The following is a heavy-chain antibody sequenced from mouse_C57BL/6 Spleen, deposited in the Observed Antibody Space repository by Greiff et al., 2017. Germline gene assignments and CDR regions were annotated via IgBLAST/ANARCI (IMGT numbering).Heavy chain of an antibody. D-gene: IGHD5-1*01. CDR2: INPNNGGT. J-gene: IGHJ3*01. CDR1: GYTFTDYY. Sequence: VQLQQSGPELVKPGASVKISCKASGYTFTDYYMNWVKQSHGKSLAWIGDINPNNGGTSYNQKFKGKATLTVDKSSSTAYMELRSLTSEDSAICYCARGKKYPTWFAYWGQGTLVTVSA. CDR3: ARGKKYPTWFAY. V-gene: IGHV1-26*01.